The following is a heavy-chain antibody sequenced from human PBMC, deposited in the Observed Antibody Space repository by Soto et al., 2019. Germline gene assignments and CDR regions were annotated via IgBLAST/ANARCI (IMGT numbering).Heavy chain of an antibody. Sequence: SETLFLTCVVYGGSFSGYYWSWIRQPPGEGLEWLGDINHSGSTNYNPSLKSRVTISIDTSKSQFSLKLSSVTAADTAVYYCARVPDRWGQGTLVTVSS. D-gene: IGHD2-2*01. CDR1: GGSFSGYY. CDR3: ARVPDR. V-gene: IGHV4-34*01. J-gene: IGHJ5*02. CDR2: INHSGST.